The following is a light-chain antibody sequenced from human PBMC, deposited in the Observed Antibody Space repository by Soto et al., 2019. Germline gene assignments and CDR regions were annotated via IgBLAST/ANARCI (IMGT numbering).Light chain of an antibody. J-gene: IGKJ4*01. CDR2: LGS. CDR1: QSLLHSNGYNY. Sequence: DIVMTQSPLSLPVTPGEPASISCRSSQSLLHSNGYNYLDWYLQKPGQSPQLLIYLGSNRASGVPDRFSGSGSGTDFTLKISRVEAEYVGFYYCMQTLQTPLTFGGGTKVEIK. V-gene: IGKV2-28*01. CDR3: MQTLQTPLT.